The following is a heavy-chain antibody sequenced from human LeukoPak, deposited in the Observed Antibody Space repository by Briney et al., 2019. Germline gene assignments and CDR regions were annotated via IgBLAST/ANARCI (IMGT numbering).Heavy chain of an antibody. CDR2: IKSDGST. V-gene: IGHV3-74*01. D-gene: IGHD3-22*01. Sequence: GGSLRLSCAASGFTFSTYWMHWVRHAPGKGLVWVSRIKSDGSTNYADSVKGRFTISRDNSKNTVSLQMNSLRPEDTGVYYCARAPSEIGGYYPEYFRHWGQGTLVTVSS. CDR1: GFTFSTYW. CDR3: ARAPSEIGGYYPEYFRH. J-gene: IGHJ1*01.